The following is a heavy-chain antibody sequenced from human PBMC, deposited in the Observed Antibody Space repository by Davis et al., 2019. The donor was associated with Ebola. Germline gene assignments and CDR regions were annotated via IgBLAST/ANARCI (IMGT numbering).Heavy chain of an antibody. CDR3: TRQNDY. V-gene: IGHV3-73*01. CDR2: IRSKANSYAT. CDR1: GFTFSGSA. J-gene: IGHJ4*02. Sequence: GESLKISCAASGFTFSGSAMHWVRQASGKGLEWVGRIRSKANSYATAYAASVKGRFTISRDDSKNTAYLQMNSLKTEDTAVYYCTRQNDYWGQGTLVTVSS.